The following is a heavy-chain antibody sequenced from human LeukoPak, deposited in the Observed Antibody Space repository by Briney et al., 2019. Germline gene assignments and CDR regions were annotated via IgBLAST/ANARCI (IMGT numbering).Heavy chain of an antibody. J-gene: IGHJ4*02. CDR2: IYSGGST. CDR1: GVTVSSNY. CDR3: AKDELSGSFDY. D-gene: IGHD3-3*01. Sequence: GSLRLSCAASGVTVSSNYMNWVRQAPGKGLEWVSVIYSGGSTYYADSVKGRFTISRDNAKNSLYLQMNSLRAEDTAVYYCAKDELSGSFDYWGQGTLVTVSS. V-gene: IGHV3-53*01.